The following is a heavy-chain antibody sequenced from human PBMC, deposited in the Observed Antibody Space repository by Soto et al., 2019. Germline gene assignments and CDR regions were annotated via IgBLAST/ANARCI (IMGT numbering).Heavy chain of an antibody. CDR1: GYTFINHG. D-gene: IGHD6-13*01. J-gene: IGHJ4*02. CDR3: ARDFYPLAYYFDP. V-gene: IGHV1-18*04. Sequence: QVQLVQSEAEVKKPGASVKVSCEASGYTFINHGISWVRQAPGQGLEWMGWVSGCNGNTKYAQKFQGRVTMTTETSTSTAHMELRNLRSDDTAVYCCARDFYPLAYYFDPWGQGTRVTVSS. CDR2: VSGCNGNT.